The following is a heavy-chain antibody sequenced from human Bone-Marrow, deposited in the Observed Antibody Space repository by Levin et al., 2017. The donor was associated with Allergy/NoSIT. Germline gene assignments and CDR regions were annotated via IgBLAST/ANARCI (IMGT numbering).Heavy chain of an antibody. Sequence: GGSLILSCAASGFTVSRYTMNWVRQAPGKGLEWVSSISNSLTDIYYADSLKGRFTISRDDAKNSLYLQMNSLRAEDTATYYCARVAIMATSTPLDCWGQGTLVTVSS. D-gene: IGHD5-12*01. CDR2: ISNSLTDI. J-gene: IGHJ4*02. CDR1: GFTVSRYT. CDR3: ARVAIMATSTPLDC. V-gene: IGHV3-21*01.